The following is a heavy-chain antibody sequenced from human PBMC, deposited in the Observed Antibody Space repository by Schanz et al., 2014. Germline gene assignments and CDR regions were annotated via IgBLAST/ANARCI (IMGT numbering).Heavy chain of an antibody. CDR2: VSRSTPDI. Sequence: EVQLLESEGGLVQPGGSLRLSCATSGFSFSSYAINWVRQARGKGLEWVSYVSRSTPDIYYADSVKGRFTMSRDNAKNSLFLQMNSLRAEDTAVYYCLAPDYGMDVWGQGTTVTVSS. V-gene: IGHV3-48*01. CDR3: LAPDYGMDV. J-gene: IGHJ6*02. CDR1: GFSFSSYA.